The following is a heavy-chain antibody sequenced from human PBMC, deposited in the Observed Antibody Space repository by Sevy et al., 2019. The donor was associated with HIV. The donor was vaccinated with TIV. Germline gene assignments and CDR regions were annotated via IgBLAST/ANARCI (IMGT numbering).Heavy chain of an antibody. CDR3: ARGDPSYYFGMDV. V-gene: IGHV4-59*01. CDR1: GGSISNYY. Sequence: SETLSLTCTVSGGSISNYYRNWIRQPPGKGLEWIGYNYYSGSTNYNPSLKSRATISVDTSKNQFSVKLSSVTAADTAVYYCARGDPSYYFGMDVWGQGTTVTVSS. CDR2: NYYSGST. J-gene: IGHJ6*02.